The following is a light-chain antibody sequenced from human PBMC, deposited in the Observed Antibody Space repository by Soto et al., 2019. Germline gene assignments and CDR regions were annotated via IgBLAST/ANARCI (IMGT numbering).Light chain of an antibody. CDR3: HQSGSSPLT. CDR1: QSLTSNF. V-gene: IGKV3-20*01. J-gene: IGKJ3*01. CDR2: SAS. Sequence: EIVLTQFPGTLSLSPGERATLSCRASQSLTSNFLVWYQQKPGQAPRLLISSASRRATGNPDRFSGSGSGTEFTLTISRLDPEDFSVYYCHQSGSSPLTFGPGNKV.